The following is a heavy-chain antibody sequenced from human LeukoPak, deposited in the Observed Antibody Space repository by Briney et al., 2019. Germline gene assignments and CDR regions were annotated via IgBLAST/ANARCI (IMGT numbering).Heavy chain of an antibody. CDR3: ARDDETRGI. V-gene: IGHV3-48*04. CDR1: GFTFNDYS. Sequence: GGSLRLSCAASGFTFNDYSMNWVRQAPGKGLEWVSYISNGGGTIYYADSVKGRFTISRDNAKNSLYLQMNSLRAEDTAVYYCARDDETRGIWGQGTMVTVSS. CDR2: ISNGGGTI. J-gene: IGHJ3*02.